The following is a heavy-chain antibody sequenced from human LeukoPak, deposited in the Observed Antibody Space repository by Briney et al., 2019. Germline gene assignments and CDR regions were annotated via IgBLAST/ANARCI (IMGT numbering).Heavy chain of an antibody. J-gene: IGHJ4*02. CDR2: ISGSGGST. V-gene: IGHV3-23*01. CDR3: AKVLLWFGESDYLDY. D-gene: IGHD3-10*01. Sequence: TGGSLRLSCAASGFTFSRFTMTWVRQAPGKGLEWVSAISGSGGSTYYADSVKGRFTISRDNSKNTLYLQMNSLRAEDTAVYYCAKVLLWFGESDYLDYWGQGTLVTVSS. CDR1: GFTFSRFT.